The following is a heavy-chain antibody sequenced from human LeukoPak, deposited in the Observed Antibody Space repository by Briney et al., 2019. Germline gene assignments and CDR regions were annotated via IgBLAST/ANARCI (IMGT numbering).Heavy chain of an antibody. CDR3: AKDRVITMVRGAWVDY. J-gene: IGHJ4*02. CDR2: IRYDGSNK. V-gene: IGHV3-30*02. D-gene: IGHD3-10*01. CDR1: GFTFSSYG. Sequence: GGSLRLSWAASGFTFSSYGMHWVRQAAGKGLEWVAFIRYDGSNKYYADSVKGRFTISRDNSKNTLYLQMNSLRAEDTAVYYCAKDRVITMVRGAWVDYWGQGTLVTVSS.